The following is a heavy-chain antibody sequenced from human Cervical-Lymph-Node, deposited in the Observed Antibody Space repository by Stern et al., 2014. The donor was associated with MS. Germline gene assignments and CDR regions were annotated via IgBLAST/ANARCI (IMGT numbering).Heavy chain of an antibody. D-gene: IGHD3-10*01. CDR1: GFSLSTSGMC. Sequence: QVTLRESGPALVKPTQTLTLTCTFSGFSLSTSGMCVSWIRQPPGKALEWLALIDWDDDKYYSTALKTRLTTSKDTSKTQVVLTMTHRDPVDTATYYCARSRRGRFGELSHWGQGTLVTVSS. J-gene: IGHJ4*02. CDR3: ARSRRGRFGELSH. V-gene: IGHV2-70*01. CDR2: IDWDDDK.